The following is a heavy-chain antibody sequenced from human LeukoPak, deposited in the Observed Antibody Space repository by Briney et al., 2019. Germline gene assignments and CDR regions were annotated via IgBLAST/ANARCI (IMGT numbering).Heavy chain of an antibody. J-gene: IGHJ4*02. CDR2: IKPDGSAE. D-gene: IGHD6-13*01. CDR1: GFTFSSNS. CDR3: ARANNSSWHN. V-gene: IGHV3-7*01. Sequence: TGGSLRLSCATSGFTFSSNSMSWVGHVPGRGLDWVANIKPDGSAEYYAASVKGRFTVSRDNAKNSLYLQMNSLRVEDTAVYYCARANNSSWHNWGQGTLVTVSS.